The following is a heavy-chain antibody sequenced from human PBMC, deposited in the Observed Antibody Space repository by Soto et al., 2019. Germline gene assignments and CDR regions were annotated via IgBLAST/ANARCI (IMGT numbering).Heavy chain of an antibody. J-gene: IGHJ4*02. CDR2: INWNGGGT. Sequence: GGSLRLSCAASGFSFDDYGMTWVRQAPGKGLEWVSGINWNGGGTHYADSVKGRFTVSRDNAKKSLYLQMTSLRAEDTALYYCVRDEGFFDYWGQRTLVTVSS. CDR1: GFSFDDYG. V-gene: IGHV3-20*04. CDR3: VRDEGFFDY.